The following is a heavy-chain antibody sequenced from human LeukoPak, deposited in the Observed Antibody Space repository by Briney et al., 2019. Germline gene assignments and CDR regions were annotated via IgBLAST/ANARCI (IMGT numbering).Heavy chain of an antibody. CDR2: IKEDGSDK. CDR3: ARDAGYGYDRFDY. Sequence: GGSLRLSCAASGFIFSSYWMAWVRQAPGKGLEWVANIKEDGSDKNYVDSVKGRFTISRDNAKNSLYLQMNSLRAEDRAVYYCARDAGYGYDRFDYWGQGTQVTVSS. CDR1: GFIFSSYW. D-gene: IGHD5-18*01. J-gene: IGHJ4*02. V-gene: IGHV3-7*01.